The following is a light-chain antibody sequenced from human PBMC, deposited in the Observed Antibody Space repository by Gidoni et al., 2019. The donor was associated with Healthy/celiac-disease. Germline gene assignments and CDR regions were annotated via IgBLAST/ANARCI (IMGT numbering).Light chain of an antibody. Sequence: AIRMTQSPSSFSASTGDRVTITCRASQGISSYLAWYQQKPRKAPKLLIYAASTLQSGVPSRFSGSGSGTDFTLTISCLQSEDFATYYCQQYYSYPLTFGGXTKVEIK. CDR2: AAS. V-gene: IGKV1-8*01. J-gene: IGKJ4*01. CDR3: QQYYSYPLT. CDR1: QGISSY.